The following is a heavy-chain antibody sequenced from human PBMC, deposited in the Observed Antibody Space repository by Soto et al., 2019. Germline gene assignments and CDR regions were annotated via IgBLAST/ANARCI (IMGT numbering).Heavy chain of an antibody. V-gene: IGHV1-18*01. CDR2: ITTDKGET. Sequence: ASVNVSCKTSGYTFTSYGISWVRQAPGQGLEWMGWITTDKGETTYAQKFQGRVTMTTDTSTSTAYMELRSLRSDDTAVYYCATRSPAFDYWGQGTLVTVSS. CDR3: ATRSPAFDY. CDR1: GYTFTSYG. J-gene: IGHJ4*02.